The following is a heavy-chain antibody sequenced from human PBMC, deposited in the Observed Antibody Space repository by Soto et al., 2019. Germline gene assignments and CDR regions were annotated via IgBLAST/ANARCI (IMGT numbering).Heavy chain of an antibody. D-gene: IGHD1-26*01. CDR1: GFTFSSYA. J-gene: IGHJ6*02. V-gene: IGHV3-23*01. CDR2: ISGSGGST. CDR3: AKGSSGSLEDYYYGMDV. Sequence: EVQLLESGGGLVQPGGSLRLSCAASGFTFSSYAMSWVRQAPGKGLEWVSAISGSGGSTYYADSVKGRFTISRDNSKNKLYLQMNSLRAEDTAVYYCAKGSSGSLEDYYYGMDVWGQGTTVTVSS.